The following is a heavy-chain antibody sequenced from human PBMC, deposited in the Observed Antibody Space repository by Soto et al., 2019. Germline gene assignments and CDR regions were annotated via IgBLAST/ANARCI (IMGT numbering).Heavy chain of an antibody. CDR1: GYTFTSYG. CDR2: ISAYNGNT. J-gene: IGHJ3*02. Sequence: QVQLVQSGAEVKKPGASVKVSCKASGYTFTSYGISWVRQAPGQGLEWMGWISAYNGNTNYAQKLQGRVTMTTDTSTSTAYMELRSLRSDDTAVYYCAKQLSAGVTGWQDAFDIWGQGTMVTVSS. CDR3: AKQLSAGVTGWQDAFDI. D-gene: IGHD3-9*01. V-gene: IGHV1-18*01.